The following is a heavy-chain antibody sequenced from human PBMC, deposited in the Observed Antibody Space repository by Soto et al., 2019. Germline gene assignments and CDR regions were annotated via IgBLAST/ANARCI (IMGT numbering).Heavy chain of an antibody. J-gene: IGHJ4*02. CDR1: GGSFSGYY. V-gene: IGHV4-34*01. CDR2: INHSGST. D-gene: IGHD6-13*01. CDR3: ARRRRGAAAGTGGNYFDY. Sequence: PSETLSLTCAVYGGSFSGYYWSWIRQPPGKGLEWIGEINHSGSTNYNPSLKSRVTISVDTSKNQFSLKLSSVTAADTAVYYCARRRRGAAAGTGGNYFDYWGQGTLVTVSS.